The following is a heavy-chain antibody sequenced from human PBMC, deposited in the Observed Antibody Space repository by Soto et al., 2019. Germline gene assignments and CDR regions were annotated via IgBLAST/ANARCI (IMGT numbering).Heavy chain of an antibody. CDR3: ARHLFCSSVSCYKGLFVHYFDGMDV. CDR2: IYTGDSDT. Sequence: CLRQMRGKRLEWMGIIYTGDSDTRYSPSFQGQVTISADKSITTAYLQWSSLKASDTAMYYCARHLFCSSVSCYKGLFVHYFDGMDVWG. D-gene: IGHD2-2*02. V-gene: IGHV5-51*01. J-gene: IGHJ6*02.